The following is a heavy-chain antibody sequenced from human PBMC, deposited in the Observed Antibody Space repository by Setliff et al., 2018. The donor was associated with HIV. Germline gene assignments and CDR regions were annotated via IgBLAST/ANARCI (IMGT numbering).Heavy chain of an antibody. V-gene: IGHV4-39*01. CDR3: ARPRREEQWLVRGWFDP. CDR1: GGSISSSSYY. Sequence: SETLSLTCTVSGGSISSSSYYWGWIRQPPGKGLEWIGSIYYSGSTYYNPSLKSRVTISVDTSKNQFSLKLSSVTAADTAVYYCARPRREEQWLVRGWFDPWGQGTMVTVSS. J-gene: IGHJ5*01. D-gene: IGHD6-19*01. CDR2: IYYSGST.